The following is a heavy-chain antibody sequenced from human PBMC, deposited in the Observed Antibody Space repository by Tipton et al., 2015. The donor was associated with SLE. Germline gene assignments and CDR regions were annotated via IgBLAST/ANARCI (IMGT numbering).Heavy chain of an antibody. D-gene: IGHD1-14*01. J-gene: IGHJ1*01. CDR2: IYYSGST. V-gene: IGHV4-31*03. Sequence: LRLSCTVSGGSISSGGYYWSWICQHPGKGLEWIGYIYYSGSTYYNPSLKSRVTISVDTSKNQFSLKLSSVTAADTAVYYCARANRAEYFQHWGQGTLVTVSS. CDR3: ARANRAEYFQH. CDR1: GGSISSGGYY.